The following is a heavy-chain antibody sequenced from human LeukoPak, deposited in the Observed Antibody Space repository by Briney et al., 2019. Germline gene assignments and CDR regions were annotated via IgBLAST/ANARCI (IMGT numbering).Heavy chain of an antibody. CDR3: ARAPGNWFDP. V-gene: IGHV3-21*01. CDR2: ISSSSSYI. Sequence: GGSLRLSCAASGFTFSSYSMNWARQAPGKGLEWVSSISSSSSYIYYADSVKGRFTISRDNAKNSLYLQMNSPRAEDTAVYYCARAPGNWFDPWGQGTLVTVSS. J-gene: IGHJ5*02. CDR1: GFTFSSYS.